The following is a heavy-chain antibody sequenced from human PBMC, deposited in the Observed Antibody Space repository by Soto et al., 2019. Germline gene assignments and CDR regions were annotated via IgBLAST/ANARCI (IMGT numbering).Heavy chain of an antibody. D-gene: IGHD6-13*01. CDR2: IYYSGST. CDR3: ATVDAAAGTGSAYYYMDV. Sequence: SETLSLTCTVSGGSISSSSYYWGWIRQPPGKGLEWIGSIYYSGSTYYNPSLKSRVTISVDTSKNQFSLKLSSVTAADTAVYYCATVDAAAGTGSAYYYMDVWGKGTTVT. J-gene: IGHJ6*03. V-gene: IGHV4-39*01. CDR1: GGSISSSSYY.